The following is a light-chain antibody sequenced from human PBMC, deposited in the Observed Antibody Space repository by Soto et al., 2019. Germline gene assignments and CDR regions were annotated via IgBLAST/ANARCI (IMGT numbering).Light chain of an antibody. CDR1: QSISSW. J-gene: IGKJ2*01. CDR2: DAS. Sequence: DIQMTQSPSTLSASVGDRVSLTCRASQSISSWLAWYQQKPGKAPKLLIYDASSLESGGPSRFSGSGSGTEFTLTISSLQPDDFATYYCQQYSTYSYTFGQGTKLEIK. CDR3: QQYSTYSYT. V-gene: IGKV1-5*01.